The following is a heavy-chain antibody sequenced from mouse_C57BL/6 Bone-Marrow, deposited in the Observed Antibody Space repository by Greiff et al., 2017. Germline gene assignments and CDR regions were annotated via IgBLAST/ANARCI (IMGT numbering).Heavy chain of an antibody. Sequence: QVQLKESGPELVKPGASVKISCKASGYTFTDYYINWVKQRPGQGLEWIGWIFPGSGSTYYNEKFKGKATLTVDKSSSTAYMLLSSLTSEDSAVYFCARGDGVVAICYYFDYWGQGTTLTVSS. CDR3: ARGDGVVAICYYFDY. D-gene: IGHD1-1*01. CDR1: GYTFTDYY. J-gene: IGHJ2*01. CDR2: IFPGSGST. V-gene: IGHV1-75*01.